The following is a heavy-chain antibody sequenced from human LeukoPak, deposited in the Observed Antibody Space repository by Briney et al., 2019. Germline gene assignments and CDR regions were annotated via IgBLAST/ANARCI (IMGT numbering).Heavy chain of an antibody. CDR3: ARGRPKSDYGIWFDP. CDR2: INPNSGGT. CDR1: GYTFTGYY. V-gene: IGHV1-2*02. Sequence: ASVKVSCKASGYTFTGYYMHWVRQAPGQGLEWMGWINPNSGGTNYAQKFQGRVTMTRDTSISTAYMELSRLRSDDTAVYYCARGRPKSDYGIWFDPWGQGTLVTVSS. J-gene: IGHJ5*02. D-gene: IGHD4-17*01.